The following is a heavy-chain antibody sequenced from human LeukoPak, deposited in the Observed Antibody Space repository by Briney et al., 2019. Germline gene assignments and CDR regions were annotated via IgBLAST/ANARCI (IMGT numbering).Heavy chain of an antibody. CDR3: ARDPSYYYGSGSSRGFDY. CDR2: IYHSGST. V-gene: IGHV4-4*02. J-gene: IGHJ4*02. CDR1: GGSISSSNW. Sequence: SETLSLTCAVSGGSISSSNWWSWVRQPPGKGLEWIGEIYHSGSTNYNPSLKSRVTISVDKSKNQFSLKLSSVTAADTAVYYCARDPSYYYGSGSSRGFDYWGQGTLVTVSS. D-gene: IGHD3-10*01.